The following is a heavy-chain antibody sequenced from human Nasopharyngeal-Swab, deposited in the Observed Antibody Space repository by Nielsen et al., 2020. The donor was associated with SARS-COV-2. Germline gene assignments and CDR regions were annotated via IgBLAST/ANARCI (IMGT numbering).Heavy chain of an antibody. Sequence: GESLKISCAASGLTFSSYEMNWVRQAPGKGLEWVSYISSSGSTIYYADSVKGRFTISRDNAKNSLYLQMNSLRAEDTAVYYCARDRPLGYSSGWYRFDYWGQGTLVTVSS. J-gene: IGHJ4*02. CDR3: ARDRPLGYSSGWYRFDY. D-gene: IGHD6-19*01. CDR2: ISSSGSTI. V-gene: IGHV3-48*03. CDR1: GLTFSSYE.